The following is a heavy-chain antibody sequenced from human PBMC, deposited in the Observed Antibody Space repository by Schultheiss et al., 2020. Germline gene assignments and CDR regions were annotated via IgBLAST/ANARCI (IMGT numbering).Heavy chain of an antibody. CDR2: ISAYNGNT. CDR3: ARERGSSWLPYYYYGMDV. J-gene: IGHJ6*02. V-gene: IGHV1-18*01. CDR1: GYIFNSYG. Sequence: ASVKVSCKASGYIFNSYGISWVRQAPGQGLEWMGWISAYNGNTNYAQKLQGRVTITADESTSTAYMELSSLRSEDTAVYYCARERGSSWLPYYYYGMDVWGQGTTVTGYS. D-gene: IGHD6-13*01.